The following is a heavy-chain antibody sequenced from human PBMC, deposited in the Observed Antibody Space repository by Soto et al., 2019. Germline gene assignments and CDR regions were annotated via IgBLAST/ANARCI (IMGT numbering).Heavy chain of an antibody. CDR1: GFTFSDYY. D-gene: IGHD3-10*02. V-gene: IGHV3-11*06. CDR3: ARSGDNYNVLDY. Sequence: PGGSLRLSCAASGFTFSDYYMSWIRQAPGKGLEWLSYSSNSGTYTRYAGSVKGRFSISRDNAKNSLFLQINSLRGEDTAIYYCARSGDNYNVLDYWGQGXPVTVYS. CDR2: SSNSGTYT. J-gene: IGHJ4*02.